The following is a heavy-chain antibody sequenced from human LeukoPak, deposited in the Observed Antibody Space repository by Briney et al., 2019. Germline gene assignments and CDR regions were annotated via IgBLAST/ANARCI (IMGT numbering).Heavy chain of an antibody. D-gene: IGHD4-17*01. CDR2: ICYDGSCK. CDR3: ARSDYGDAFDI. Sequence: GGSLRLSCAASRFTFSNHGMRWVRQAPGKGLEWVAVICYDGSCKYYADSVRGRFTISRDNSKNTLYLQINSLRLENTAVYYCARSDYGDAFDIWGQRTMVTASS. J-gene: IGHJ3*02. CDR1: RFTFSNHG. V-gene: IGHV3-33*01.